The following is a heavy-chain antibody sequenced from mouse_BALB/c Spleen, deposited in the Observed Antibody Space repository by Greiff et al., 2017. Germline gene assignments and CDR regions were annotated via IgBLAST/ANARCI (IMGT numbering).Heavy chain of an antibody. J-gene: IGHJ4*01. CDR3: ARARVLRLRDAMDY. CDR2: IDPENGNT. D-gene: IGHD1-2*01. V-gene: IGHV14-1*02. CDR1: GFNIKDYY. Sequence: VQLQQSGAELVRPGALVKLSCKASGFNIKDYYMHWVKQRPEQGLEWIGWIDPENGNTIYDPKFQGKASITADTSSNNTYLQLSSLTSEDTAVYYCARARVLRLRDAMDYWGQGTTVTVSS.